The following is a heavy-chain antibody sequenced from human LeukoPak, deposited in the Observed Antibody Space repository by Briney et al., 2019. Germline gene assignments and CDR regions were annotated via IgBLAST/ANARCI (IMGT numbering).Heavy chain of an antibody. J-gene: IGHJ4*02. Sequence: GGSLRLSCAASGFTVGSDYVSWVRQAPGKGLEWVSVIYADGSTYYADSVKGRFTISRDNSKNTVYLQVNTLRAEDTALYYCARLEKQQRGFYFDYWGQGTLVTVSS. CDR1: GFTVGSDY. CDR2: IYADGST. CDR3: ARLEKQQRGFYFDY. V-gene: IGHV3-53*01. D-gene: IGHD6-13*01.